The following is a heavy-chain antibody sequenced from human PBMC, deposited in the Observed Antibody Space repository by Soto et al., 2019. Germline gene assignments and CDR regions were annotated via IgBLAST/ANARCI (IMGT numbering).Heavy chain of an antibody. Sequence: DVQLLESGGGLVQPGGSLRLSCAASGFTFNNYAMTWIRQAPGKGLEWVATVSDSGETSLSADSVKGRFTISRDNSRKTLYLQMNSLSAEDTAVYHCARDQVKGTMTILWGQGTLVTVSS. D-gene: IGHD4-17*01. CDR1: GFTFNNYA. V-gene: IGHV3-23*01. CDR2: VSDSGETS. J-gene: IGHJ4*02. CDR3: ARDQVKGTMTIL.